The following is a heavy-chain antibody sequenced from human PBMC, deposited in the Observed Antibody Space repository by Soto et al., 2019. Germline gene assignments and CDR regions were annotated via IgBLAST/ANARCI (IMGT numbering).Heavy chain of an antibody. CDR3: ANFRGPANSYYYMDV. V-gene: IGHV3-23*01. CDR1: GFTFGTYA. Sequence: EVQLLESGGGLVQPGGSLRLSCAASGFTFGTYAMKWLRQAPGRGLECVSFISGSGRTTYYADSVKGRFTVSRDNSKNTMYLQMNSLRAEDTALYYCANFRGPANSYYYMDVWGKGTTVTVSS. J-gene: IGHJ6*03. D-gene: IGHD2-2*01. CDR2: ISGSGRTT.